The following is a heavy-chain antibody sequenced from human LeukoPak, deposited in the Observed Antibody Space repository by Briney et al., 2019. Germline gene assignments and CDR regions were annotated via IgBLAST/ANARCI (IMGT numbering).Heavy chain of an antibody. CDR2: IYPGDSDT. CDR3: ARVFPEGRSYYFDY. V-gene: IGHV5-51*01. J-gene: IGHJ4*02. Sequence: GESLKISCKGSGYSFTSYWIGWVLQMPGKGLEWKGIIYPGDSDTRHSPTYQGQVTISTDKSIRTAYLQWSSLKASDTAMYYCARVFPEGRSYYFDYWGQGTLVTVSS. CDR1: GYSFTSYW.